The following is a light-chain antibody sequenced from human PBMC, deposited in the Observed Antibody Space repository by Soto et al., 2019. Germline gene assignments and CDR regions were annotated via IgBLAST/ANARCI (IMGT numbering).Light chain of an antibody. Sequence: DIQMTQSPSTLSSSVGERATITCRASQSISMSLAWHQQKPGKAPKPLLYNASSFASGAPSRFSGSGSGTEFTLTISSLQPDDFATYYCQQYRYFPWTFGQGTKVEIK. V-gene: IGKV1-5*01. CDR1: QSISMS. J-gene: IGKJ1*01. CDR3: QQYRYFPWT. CDR2: NAS.